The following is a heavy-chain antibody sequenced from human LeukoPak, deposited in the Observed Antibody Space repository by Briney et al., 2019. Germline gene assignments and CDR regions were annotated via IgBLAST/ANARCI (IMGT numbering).Heavy chain of an antibody. Sequence: SVKVSCKASGGTFSSYAISWVRQAPGQGLEWMGRIIPIFGTANYAQKLQGRVTITTDESTSTAYMELSSLRSEDTAVYYCSRSGSYSNAVAFDIWGQGTMVTVSS. CDR1: GGTFSSYA. J-gene: IGHJ3*02. D-gene: IGHD1-26*01. V-gene: IGHV1-69*05. CDR2: IIPIFGTA. CDR3: SRSGSYSNAVAFDI.